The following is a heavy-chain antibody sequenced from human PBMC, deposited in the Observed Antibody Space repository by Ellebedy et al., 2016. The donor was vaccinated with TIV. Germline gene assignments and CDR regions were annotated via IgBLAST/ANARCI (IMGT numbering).Heavy chain of an antibody. J-gene: IGHJ4*02. V-gene: IGHV3-7*03. CDR2: INQDGSAK. D-gene: IGHD6-19*01. Sequence: GGSLRLSCAASGFTFRNYWMNWVRQAPGKGLEWVANINQDGSAKYYVDSVKGRSTISRDNAKNSLYLQMNSLRGEDTAVYYCARGGVVAGADYWGQGTLVTVSS. CDR3: ARGGVVAGADY. CDR1: GFTFRNYW.